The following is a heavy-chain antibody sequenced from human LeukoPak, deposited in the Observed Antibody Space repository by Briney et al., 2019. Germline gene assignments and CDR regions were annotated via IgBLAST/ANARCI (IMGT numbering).Heavy chain of an antibody. D-gene: IGHD3-22*01. CDR2: ISGSGGST. V-gene: IGHV3-23*01. CDR3: ARDSLLKGDSSGYLY. J-gene: IGHJ4*02. Sequence: GGSLRLSCAASGFTFSSYAMSWVRQAPGKGLEWVSAISGSGGSTYYADSVKGRFTISRDNSKNTLYLQMNSLRAEDTAVYYCARDSLLKGDSSGYLYWGQGTLVTVSS. CDR1: GFTFSSYA.